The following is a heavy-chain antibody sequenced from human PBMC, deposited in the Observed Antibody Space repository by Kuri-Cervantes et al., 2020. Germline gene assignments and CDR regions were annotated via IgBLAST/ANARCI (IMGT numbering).Heavy chain of an antibody. CDR3: ARARVRYYYDSSGRIDY. J-gene: IGHJ4*02. CDR2: ISYDGSNK. D-gene: IGHD3-22*01. V-gene: IGHV3-30-3*01. Sequence: LSLTCAASGFTFSSYAMHWVRQAPGKGLEWVAVISYDGSNKYYADSVKGRFTISRDNSKNTLYLQMNSLRAEDTAVYYCARARVRYYYDSSGRIDYWGQGTLVTVSS. CDR1: GFTFSSYA.